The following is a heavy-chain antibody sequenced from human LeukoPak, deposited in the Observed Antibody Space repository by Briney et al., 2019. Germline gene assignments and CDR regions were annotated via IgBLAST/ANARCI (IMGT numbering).Heavy chain of an antibody. CDR2: IYYSGST. J-gene: IGHJ4*02. Sequence: PSETLSLTCTVSGGSISSVGYYWSWIRQHPGKGLEWIGYIYYSGSTYYNPSLKSRVTISVDTSKNQFSLKLSSVTAADTAVYYCARGPRRPSRPFDYWGQGTLVTVSS. CDR3: ARGPRRPSRPFDY. V-gene: IGHV4-31*03. CDR1: GGSISSVGYY. D-gene: IGHD6-25*01.